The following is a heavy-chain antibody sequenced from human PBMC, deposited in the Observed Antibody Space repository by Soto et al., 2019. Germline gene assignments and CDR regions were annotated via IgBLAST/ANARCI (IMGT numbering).Heavy chain of an antibody. CDR3: ARRGRGSYYDY. D-gene: IGHD3-16*01. Sequence: EVQLLESGGGLVQPGGSLRLSCAASGFTFSNYAMNWVRQAPGKGLEWVSVISGSGDSTYYADSVKGRFTISRDNSKNSLYLQMNSLRAEDTAIYYWARRGRGSYYDYWGQGTLVTVSS. V-gene: IGHV3-23*01. CDR2: ISGSGDST. CDR1: GFTFSNYA. J-gene: IGHJ4*02.